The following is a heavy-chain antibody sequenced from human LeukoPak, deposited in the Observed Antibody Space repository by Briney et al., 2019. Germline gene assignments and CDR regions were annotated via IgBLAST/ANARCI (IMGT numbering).Heavy chain of an antibody. CDR3: ARKSTPSSGWTPFDY. CDR1: GYTFTSYD. J-gene: IGHJ4*02. Sequence: ASVKVSCKASGYTFTSYDINWVRQATGQGPEWMGWMNPNSGNTGYAQKFQDRDTMTRNTSIGTAYLELSSLRSEDTAVYYCARKSTPSSGWTPFDYWGQGTLVTVSS. V-gene: IGHV1-8*01. D-gene: IGHD6-19*01. CDR2: MNPNSGNT.